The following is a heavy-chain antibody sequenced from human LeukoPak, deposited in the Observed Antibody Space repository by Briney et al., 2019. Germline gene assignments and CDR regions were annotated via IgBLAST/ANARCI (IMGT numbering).Heavy chain of an antibody. CDR1: GFTFTSYG. CDR2: IKQDGSEK. V-gene: IGHV3-7*01. J-gene: IGHJ4*02. CDR3: RLSYSFDY. D-gene: IGHD2/OR15-2a*01. Sequence: GGSLRLSCAASGFTFTSYGIHWVRQAPGKGLEWVANIKQDGSEKYYVDSVKGRFTISRDNAKNSLYLQMNSLRAEDTAVYYCRLSYSFDYWGQGTLVTVSS.